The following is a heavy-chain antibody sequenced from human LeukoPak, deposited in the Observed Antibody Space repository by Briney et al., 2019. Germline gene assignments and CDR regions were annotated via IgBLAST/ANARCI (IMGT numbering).Heavy chain of an antibody. Sequence: SETLSLTCTVSGGSVSSYYWSWIRQPPGKGLEWIGYIYYSGSTNYNPSLKSRVTISVDTSKNQFSLKLSSVTAADTAVYHCARDNWNYGSSMDVWGQGSTVTVSS. CDR2: IYYSGST. V-gene: IGHV4-59*02. J-gene: IGHJ6*02. CDR1: GGSVSSYY. CDR3: ARDNWNYGSSMDV. D-gene: IGHD1-7*01.